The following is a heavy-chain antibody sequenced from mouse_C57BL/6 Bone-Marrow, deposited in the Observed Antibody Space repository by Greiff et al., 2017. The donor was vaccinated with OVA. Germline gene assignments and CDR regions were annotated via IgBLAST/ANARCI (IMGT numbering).Heavy chain of an antibody. Sequence: QVQLQQSGPGLVKPGASVKISCKASGYAFSSSWMNWVKRRPGKGLEWIGRIYPGDGDTNSNGRFKGKAPLTADKSSSTAYMQLSSRTSEDAAVYFCARGGTTVVAFDYWGQGTTLTVSS. CDR1: GYAFSSSW. V-gene: IGHV1-82*01. D-gene: IGHD1-1*01. CDR3: ARGGTTVVAFDY. CDR2: IYPGDGDT. J-gene: IGHJ2*01.